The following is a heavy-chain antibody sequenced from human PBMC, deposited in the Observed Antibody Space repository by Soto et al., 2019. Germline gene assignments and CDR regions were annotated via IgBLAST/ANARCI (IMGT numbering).Heavy chain of an antibody. Sequence: QAQLQESGPGLVRPSETLYLICNVSGGPISNYYWSWVRQPAGKGLEWVGRIYSDGATNYSPSLKNRVFMSLDMYGNQFYLQLNSVTAADTAVYYCSRVGCSNSNCQTRGMDVWGQGTTVTVSS. CDR3: SRVGCSNSNCQTRGMDV. J-gene: IGHJ6*02. CDR2: IYSDGAT. V-gene: IGHV4-4*07. D-gene: IGHD2-2*01. CDR1: GGPISNYY.